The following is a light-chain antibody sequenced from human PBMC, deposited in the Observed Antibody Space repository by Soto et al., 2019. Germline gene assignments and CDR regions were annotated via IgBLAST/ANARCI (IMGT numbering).Light chain of an antibody. J-gene: IGLJ1*01. CDR2: DVS. V-gene: IGLV2-14*01. Sequence: QSALPQPASVSGSPGQAITISCTGTSSDVGGYNYVSWYQQHPGKAPKLMIYDVSNRPSGVSNRFSGSKSGNTASLTISGLQAEDEADYYCSSYTSSSTLYVFGTGTKVPVL. CDR1: SSDVGGYNY. CDR3: SSYTSSSTLYV.